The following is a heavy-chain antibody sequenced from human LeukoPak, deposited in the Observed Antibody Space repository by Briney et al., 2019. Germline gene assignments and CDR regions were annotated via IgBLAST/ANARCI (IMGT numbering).Heavy chain of an antibody. D-gene: IGHD3-3*01. J-gene: IGHJ5*02. CDR3: ARGTYYDFWSGYSSGNWFDP. Sequence: SETLSLTCAVYGGPFSGYYWSWIRQPPGKGLEWIGEINHSGSTNYNPSLKSRVTISVDTSKNQFSLKLSSVTAADTAVYYCARGTYYDFWSGYSSGNWFDPWGQGTLVTVSS. V-gene: IGHV4-34*01. CDR2: INHSGST. CDR1: GGPFSGYY.